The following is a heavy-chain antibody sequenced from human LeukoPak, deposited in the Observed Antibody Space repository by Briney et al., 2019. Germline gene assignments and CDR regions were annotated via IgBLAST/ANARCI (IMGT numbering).Heavy chain of an antibody. D-gene: IGHD3-22*01. CDR1: GGSFSGYY. V-gene: IGHV4-34*10. CDR3: ARYYDSSGSLDAFDI. J-gene: IGHJ3*02. CDR2: INHSGST. Sequence: SETLSLTCAVYGGSFSGYYWSWIRQPPGKGLEWIGEINHSGSTNYNPSLKSRVTMSVDTSKNQFSLKLSSVTAADTAVYYCARYYDSSGSLDAFDIWGQGTMVTVSS.